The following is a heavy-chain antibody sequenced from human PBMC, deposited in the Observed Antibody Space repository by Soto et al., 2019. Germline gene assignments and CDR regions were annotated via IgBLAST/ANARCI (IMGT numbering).Heavy chain of an antibody. CDR2: IKQDGSEK. CDR3: ARIYDFWSGAFDP. J-gene: IGHJ5*02. Sequence: GGSLRLSCAAPGFTFSSYWMSWVRQAPGKGLEWVANIKQDGSEKYYVDSVKGRFTISRDNAKNSLYLQMNSLRAEDTAVYYCARIYDFWSGAFDPWGQGTLVTVSS. CDR1: GFTFSSYW. V-gene: IGHV3-7*01. D-gene: IGHD3-3*01.